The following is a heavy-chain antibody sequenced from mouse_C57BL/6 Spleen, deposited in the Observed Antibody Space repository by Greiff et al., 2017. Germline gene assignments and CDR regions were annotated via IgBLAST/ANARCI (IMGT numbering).Heavy chain of an antibody. CDR1: GYSITSGYY. D-gene: IGHD2-2*01. J-gene: IGHJ4*01. CDR3: AREKYGYDEGNYAMDY. CDR2: ISYDGSN. V-gene: IGHV3-6*01. Sequence: EVKVEESGPGLVKPSQSLSLTCSVTGYSITSGYYWNWIRQFPGNKLEWMGYISYDGSNNYNPSLKNRISITRDTSKNQFFLKLNSVTTEDTATYYCAREKYGYDEGNYAMDYWGQGTSVTVSS.